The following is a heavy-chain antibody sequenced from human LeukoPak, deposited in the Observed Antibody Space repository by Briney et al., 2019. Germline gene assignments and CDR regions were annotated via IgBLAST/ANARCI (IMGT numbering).Heavy chain of an antibody. D-gene: IGHD3-10*01. CDR2: INHSGST. CDR1: GGSFSGYY. V-gene: IGHV4-34*01. CDR3: ARRPRGVIIKTWFDP. Sequence: SETLSLTCAVYGGSFSGYYWSWIRQPPGKGLEWIGEINHSGSTSYNPSLKSRVTISVDTSKNQFSLKLSAMTAADTAVYYCARRPRGVIIKTWFDPWGQGTLVTVSS. J-gene: IGHJ5*02.